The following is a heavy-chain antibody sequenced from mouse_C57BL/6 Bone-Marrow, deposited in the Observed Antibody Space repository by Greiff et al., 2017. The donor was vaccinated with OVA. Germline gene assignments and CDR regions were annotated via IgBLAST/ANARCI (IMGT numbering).Heavy chain of an antibody. D-gene: IGHD1-1*01. CDR2: IYPRSGNT. Sequence: QVQLQQSGAELARPGASVKLSCKASGYTFTSYGISWVKQRPGQGLEWIGEIYPRSGNTYYNEKFKGKATLTADKSSRTAYMELRSLTSEDAAVYFCARGGVVYFDVWGTGTTVTVSS. V-gene: IGHV1-81*01. CDR1: GYTFTSYG. CDR3: ARGGVVYFDV. J-gene: IGHJ1*03.